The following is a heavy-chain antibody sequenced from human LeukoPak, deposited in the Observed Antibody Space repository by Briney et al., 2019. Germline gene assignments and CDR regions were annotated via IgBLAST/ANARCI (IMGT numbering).Heavy chain of an antibody. CDR3: ARDPTIVGATLGGEFDY. Sequence: GGSLRLSCAASGFTFSSYALHWVRQAPGKGLEWVAVISYHGRHKYYADSVKGRFTISRDNSKNTLYLQMNSLRAEDTAVYYCARDPTIVGATLGGEFDYWGQGTLVTVSS. D-gene: IGHD1-26*01. CDR1: GFTFSSYA. J-gene: IGHJ4*02. CDR2: ISYHGRHK. V-gene: IGHV3-30*04.